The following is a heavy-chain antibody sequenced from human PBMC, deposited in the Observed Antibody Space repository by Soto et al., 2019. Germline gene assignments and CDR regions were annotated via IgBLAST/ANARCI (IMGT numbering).Heavy chain of an antibody. V-gene: IGHV1-69*01. CDR2: IIPMFTAI. J-gene: IGHJ4*02. CDR1: GGTFRNYV. D-gene: IGHD3-3*01. Sequence: QVQLVQSGAEVKKPGSSVTVSCKASGGTFRNYVITWLRQAPGQGLEWMGRIIPMFTAINYAQNLQGRVTITADAAARTDYMELSSLRSASTAVDYCARSRIVTCYDTCGHYYDYWGQGTLVTVSS. CDR3: ARSRIVTCYDTCGHYYDY.